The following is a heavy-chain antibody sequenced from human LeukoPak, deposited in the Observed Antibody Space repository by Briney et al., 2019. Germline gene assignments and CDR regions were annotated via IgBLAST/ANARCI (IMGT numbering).Heavy chain of an antibody. CDR3: ARDLLGDYGTFDI. D-gene: IGHD4-17*01. CDR1: GGSITTHY. V-gene: IGHV4-4*07. CDR2: VYNTGST. Sequence: SETLSLTCTVSGGSITTHYWSWIRQPAGREVEWIGRVYNTGSTKYNPSLESRVTMSVDTSSNRFSLRLRSVTAADAAVYYCARDLLGDYGTFDIWGQGTMVTVSS. J-gene: IGHJ3*02.